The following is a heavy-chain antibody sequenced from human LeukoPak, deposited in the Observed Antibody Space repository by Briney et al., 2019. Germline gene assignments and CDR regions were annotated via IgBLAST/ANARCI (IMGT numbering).Heavy chain of an antibody. CDR1: GYTFTSYD. CDR2: MNPNSGNT. D-gene: IGHD6-19*01. J-gene: IGHJ4*02. Sequence: GASVKVSCKASGYTFTSYDINWVRQATGQGLEWMGWMNPNSGNTGYAQKFQGRVTMTRNTSISTAYMELSSLRSEDTAVHYCARGRFGDSSGWYVRNYFDYWGQGTLVTVSS. V-gene: IGHV1-8*01. CDR3: ARGRFGDSSGWYVRNYFDY.